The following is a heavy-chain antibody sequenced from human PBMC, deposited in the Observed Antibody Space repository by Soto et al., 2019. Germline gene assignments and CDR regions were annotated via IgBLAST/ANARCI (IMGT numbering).Heavy chain of an antibody. CDR1: GFTFSSYA. Sequence: EVQLLESGGGLVQPGGSLRLSCAASGFTFSSYAMSWVRQAPGKGLEWVSSISSSSSYIYYADSVKGRFTISRDNAKNSLYLQINSLRAEDTAVYYCARDGWLHNCYYYYGMDVWGRGTTVTVSS. J-gene: IGHJ6*02. CDR3: ARDGWLHNCYYYYGMDV. V-gene: IGHV3-21*01. CDR2: ISSSSSYI. D-gene: IGHD5-12*01.